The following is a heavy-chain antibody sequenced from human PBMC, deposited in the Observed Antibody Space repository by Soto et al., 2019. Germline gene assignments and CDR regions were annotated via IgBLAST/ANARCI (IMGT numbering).Heavy chain of an antibody. CDR3: ARVGNYYDSSGYSENWFDP. D-gene: IGHD3-22*01. CDR1: GFTFSSYG. CDR2: IWYDGSNK. J-gene: IGHJ5*02. V-gene: IGHV3-33*01. Sequence: QVQLVESGGGVVQPGRSLRLSCAASGFTFSSYGMHWVRQAPGKELEWVAVIWYDGSNKYYADSVKGRFTISRDNSKNTLYLQMNSLRAEDTAVYYCARVGNYYDSSGYSENWFDPWGQGTLVTVSS.